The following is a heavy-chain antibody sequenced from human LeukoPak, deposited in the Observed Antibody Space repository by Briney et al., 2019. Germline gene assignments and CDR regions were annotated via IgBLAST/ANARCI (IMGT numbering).Heavy chain of an antibody. Sequence: ASVNVSRKSSGFTFTDSFIHWVRQAPGQGLEGMGWIYPKTCGKSYAQGFEGRITTARDTSIRTAYMELTRLRSDDTAVYFCARESHCGSTSCPYDYWGQGTLVTVSS. D-gene: IGHD2-2*01. CDR2: IYPKTCGK. J-gene: IGHJ4*02. V-gene: IGHV1-2*02. CDR3: ARESHCGSTSCPYDY. CDR1: GFTFTDSF.